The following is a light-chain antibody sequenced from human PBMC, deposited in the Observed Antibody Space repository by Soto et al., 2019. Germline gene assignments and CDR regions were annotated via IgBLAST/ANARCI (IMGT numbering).Light chain of an antibody. CDR3: SSYTSSSTYV. V-gene: IGLV2-18*02. CDR2: DVT. Sequence: QSVLTQPPSVSGSRGQSVTISCTGTISDVGFYARVSWYQQPPGTAPKLLIYDVTNRPSGVPDRFSGSQSGKTASLTISGLQAGDEADYYCSSYTSSSTYVFGTGTKVTVL. CDR1: ISDVGFYAR. J-gene: IGLJ1*01.